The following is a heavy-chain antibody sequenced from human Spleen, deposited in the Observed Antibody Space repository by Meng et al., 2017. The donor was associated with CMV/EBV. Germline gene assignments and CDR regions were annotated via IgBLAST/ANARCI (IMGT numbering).Heavy chain of an antibody. D-gene: IGHD5-12*01. V-gene: IGHV3-9*01. CDR1: GFTFDDYA. J-gene: IGHJ6*02. CDR3: ARGGSGYINYYYGMDV. Sequence: GGSLRLSCAASGFTFDDYAMHWVRQAPGKGLEWVSGISWNSGSIGYADSVRGRFTISRDNAKNSLYLQMNSLRAEDTALYYCARGGSGYINYYYGMDVWGQGTTVTVSS. CDR2: ISWNSGSI.